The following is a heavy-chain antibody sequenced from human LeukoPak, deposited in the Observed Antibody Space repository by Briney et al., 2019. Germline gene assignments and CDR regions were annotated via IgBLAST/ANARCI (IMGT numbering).Heavy chain of an antibody. CDR1: GFIFSNYG. J-gene: IGHJ4*02. V-gene: IGHV3-30*02. D-gene: IGHD6-19*01. Sequence: GGSLRLSCAASGFIFSNYGIHWVRQAPGKGLEWVAFIRYDGSNEYYADSVKGRFTISRDNSKNTLYMQMHSLRTEDTAVYYYAKDADRGWSYFDYWGQGTLVTVSS. CDR3: AKDADRGWSYFDY. CDR2: IRYDGSNE.